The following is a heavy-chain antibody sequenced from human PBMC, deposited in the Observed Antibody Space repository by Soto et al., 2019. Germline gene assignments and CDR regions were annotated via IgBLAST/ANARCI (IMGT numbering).Heavy chain of an antibody. CDR1: GFSFSNYG. Sequence: GGSLRLSCAASGFSFSNYGMHWVRQAPGKGLEWVAVIWYDGSDKDYGDSVKGRFTISRDNSKNTLYLQMNSLRAEDTAVYYCAKWGKLRLGELSSPKGRYYYGMDVWGQGTTVTVSS. CDR2: IWYDGSDK. J-gene: IGHJ6*02. V-gene: IGHV3-33*06. D-gene: IGHD3-16*02. CDR3: AKWGKLRLGELSSPKGRYYYGMDV.